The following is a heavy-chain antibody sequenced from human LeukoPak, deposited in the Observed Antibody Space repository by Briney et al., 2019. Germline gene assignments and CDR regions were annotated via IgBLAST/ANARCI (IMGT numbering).Heavy chain of an antibody. CDR1: GFTFSSYA. V-gene: IGHV3-21*01. CDR2: ISRSGSYI. J-gene: IGHJ4*02. D-gene: IGHD4-23*01. CDR3: ARDNSSESDGALFDY. Sequence: PGGSLRLSCAASGFTFSSYAMNWVRQAPGKGQEWVSYISRSGSYIYYADSVKGRYTISRDNAKNSLYPQMSSLRAEDTAVYYCARDNSSESDGALFDYWGQGTLVTVSS.